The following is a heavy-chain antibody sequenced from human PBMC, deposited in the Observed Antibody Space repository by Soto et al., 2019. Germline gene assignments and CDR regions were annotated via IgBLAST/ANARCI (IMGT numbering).Heavy chain of an antibody. Sequence: QVQLQELGPGLVKPSETLSLTCTVSGGSINNYYWSWVRQTPGKGLEWIGYISYTGGTNYNPSLRCRLTISVDTSKHQFSLRLTSLDAADTAVYYCATSYDTIDYYHAFEIWGQGTMVTVSS. D-gene: IGHD3-22*01. V-gene: IGHV4-59*01. J-gene: IGHJ3*02. CDR1: GGSINNYY. CDR2: ISYTGGT. CDR3: ATSYDTIDYYHAFEI.